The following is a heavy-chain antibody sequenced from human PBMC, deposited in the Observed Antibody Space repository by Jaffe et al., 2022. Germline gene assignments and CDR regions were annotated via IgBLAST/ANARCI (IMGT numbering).Heavy chain of an antibody. Sequence: EVQLLESGGDLVQPGGSLKISCAASGFTFSSYAMSWVRQAPGKGLEWVSAITGSGDSTYYTDSVKGRFTISRDNPKNTLYLQMNDLRAEDTAVYYCARPQLAAAIPGYFDCWGQGTLVPVSS. D-gene: IGHD1-1*01. CDR3: ARPQLAAAIPGYFDC. CDR2: ITGSGDST. CDR1: GFTFSSYA. V-gene: IGHV3-23*01. J-gene: IGHJ4*02.